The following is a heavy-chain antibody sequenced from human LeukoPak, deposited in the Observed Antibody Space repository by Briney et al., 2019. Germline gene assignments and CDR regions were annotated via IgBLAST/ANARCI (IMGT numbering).Heavy chain of an antibody. D-gene: IGHD2-15*01. CDR2: INHSRST. V-gene: IGHV4-34*01. Sequence: SETLSLTCAVYGGSFSGYYWSWIRQPPGKGLEWIGEINHSRSTNYNPSLKSRVTISVDTSKNQFSLKLSSVTAADTAVYYCARDKYLGYCSGGSCYFLKYYFDYWGQGTLVTVSS. J-gene: IGHJ4*02. CDR3: ARDKYLGYCSGGSCYFLKYYFDY. CDR1: GGSFSGYY.